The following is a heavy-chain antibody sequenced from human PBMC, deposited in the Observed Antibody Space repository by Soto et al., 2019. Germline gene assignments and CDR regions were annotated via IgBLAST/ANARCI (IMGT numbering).Heavy chain of an antibody. V-gene: IGHV1-18*01. D-gene: IGHD6-13*01. J-gene: IGHJ3*02. CDR2: ISAYNGNT. Sequence: QVQLVQSGAEVKKPGASVKVSCKASGYTFTSYGISWVRQAPGQGLEWMGWISAYNGNTNYAQKLQGRVTMTTDTSTSTADMELRSLRSDDTAVYYCARDGDGQQLVLDAFDIWGQGTMVTVSS. CDR1: GYTFTSYG. CDR3: ARDGDGQQLVLDAFDI.